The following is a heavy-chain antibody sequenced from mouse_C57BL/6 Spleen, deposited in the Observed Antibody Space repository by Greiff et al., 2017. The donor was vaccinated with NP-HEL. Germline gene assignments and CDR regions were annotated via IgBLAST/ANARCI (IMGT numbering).Heavy chain of an antibody. V-gene: IGHV1-69*01. CDR3: ARKRYYGSSWHFDV. Sequence: QVQLQQPGAELVMPGASVKLSCKASGYTFTSYWMHWVKQRPGQGLEWIGEIDPSDSYTNYNQKFKGKSTLTVDQSSSTAYMQLSSLTSEDSAVYYCARKRYYGSSWHFDVWGTGTTVTVSS. CDR1: GYTFTSYW. J-gene: IGHJ1*03. CDR2: IDPSDSYT. D-gene: IGHD1-1*01.